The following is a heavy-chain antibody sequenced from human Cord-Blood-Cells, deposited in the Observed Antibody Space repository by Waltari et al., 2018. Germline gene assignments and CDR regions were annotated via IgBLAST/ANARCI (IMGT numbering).Heavy chain of an antibody. CDR2: VNPNSGNT. V-gene: IGHV1-8*01. D-gene: IGHD6-13*01. CDR3: ARAAAPVKEAHWFDP. J-gene: IGHJ5*02. CDR1: GYTFTRYN. Sequence: VQLMLSGDEVRKPGASLLVSCKESGYTFTRYNIHWARQDTGQGPELMGWVNPNSGNTDYGQRCKDRLIMTTDTSMTTAYMELINVTSEDTAIYYCARAAAPVKEAHWFDP.